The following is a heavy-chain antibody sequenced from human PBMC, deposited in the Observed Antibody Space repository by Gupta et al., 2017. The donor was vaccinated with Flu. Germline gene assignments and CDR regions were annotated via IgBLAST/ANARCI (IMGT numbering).Heavy chain of an antibody. V-gene: IGHV3-72*01. CDR1: FPVSDHY. J-gene: IGHJ4*02. Sequence: FPVSDHYMDWVRQAPGMGLEWIGRVRNKKRGYTTEYAASVRGRFSISRDDSKQSLFLQMISLKIEDTAVYYCVDATNPFEYWGQGTLVTVSS. CDR2: VRNKKRGYTT. CDR3: VDATNPFEY.